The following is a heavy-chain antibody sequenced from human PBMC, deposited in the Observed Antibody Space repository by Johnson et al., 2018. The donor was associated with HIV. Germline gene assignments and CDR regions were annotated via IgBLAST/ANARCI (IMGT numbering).Heavy chain of an antibody. V-gene: IGHV3-15*01. J-gene: IGHJ3*01. CDR3: TRVVVITQEK. CDR1: GFTFSYAW. CDR2: IKSKTAGGTT. D-gene: IGHD3-22*01. Sequence: EVQLVESGGGLVKPGGSLRLSCAASGFTFSYAWMNWVRQAPGKGLEWVGRIKSKTAGGTTDYAAPVKGRFSISRDDSKNTLYLQMNNLKTEDTALYYCTRVVVITQEKWGQGTMVTVSS.